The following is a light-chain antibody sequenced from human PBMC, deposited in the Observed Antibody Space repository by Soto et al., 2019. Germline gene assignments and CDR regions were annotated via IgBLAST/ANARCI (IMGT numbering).Light chain of an antibody. V-gene: IGKV3-15*01. CDR2: GAS. J-gene: IGKJ3*01. CDR3: QQYNKWPFT. Sequence: ETVMTQSPATLSVSPGERVTLSCWARQSVSSNLAWYQQKPGQAPRLLIHGASTRATGIPARFSGSGSGTEYTLTISSLQSEDFAVYYCQQYNKWPFTFGPGTKVDIK. CDR1: QSVSSN.